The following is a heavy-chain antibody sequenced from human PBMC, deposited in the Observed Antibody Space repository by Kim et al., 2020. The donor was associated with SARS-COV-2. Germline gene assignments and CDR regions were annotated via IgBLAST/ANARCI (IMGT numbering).Heavy chain of an antibody. CDR3: ARDNVKHGYCSSTSCYNWSGGMDG. CDR1: GFTFSSYD. V-gene: IGHV3-13*04. CDR2: IGTAGDT. D-gene: IGHD2-2*02. Sequence: GGSLRLSCAASGFTFSSYDMHWVRQATGKGLEWVSAIGTAGDTYYPGSVKGRFTISRENTKNSLYLQMNSLRAGDTAVYYCARDNVKHGYCSSTSCYNWSGGMDGWGQGTPVTVSS. J-gene: IGHJ6*02.